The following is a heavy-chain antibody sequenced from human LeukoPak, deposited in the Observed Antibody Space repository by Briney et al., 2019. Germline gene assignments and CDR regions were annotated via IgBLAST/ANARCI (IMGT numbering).Heavy chain of an antibody. D-gene: IGHD4-17*01. J-gene: IGHJ4*02. CDR3: ASGDYGSGPDY. CDR1: GGSISSYY. CDR2: IYYSGST. Sequence: SETLSLTCTVSGGSISSYYWSWIRQPPGKGLEWIGYIYYSGSTNYNSSLKSRVTISVDTSKNQFSLKLSSVTAADTAVYYCASGDYGSGPDYWGQGTLVTVSS. V-gene: IGHV4-59*01.